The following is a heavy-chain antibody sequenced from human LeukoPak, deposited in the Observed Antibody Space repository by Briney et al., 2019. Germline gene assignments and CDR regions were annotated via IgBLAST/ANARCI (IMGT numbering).Heavy chain of an antibody. D-gene: IGHD6-13*01. V-gene: IGHV3-21*01. CDR3: ARHPGYSSSWYSPSDY. J-gene: IGHJ4*02. CDR1: GFTFSSYS. CDR2: LSSGSSYI. Sequence: GGSLRLSCAASGFTFSSYSMNWVRQAPGKGLEWVSSLSSGSSYIYYADSVKGRFTISRDNAKNSLYLQMNSLRAEDTAVYYCARHPGYSSSWYSPSDYWGQGTPVTVSS.